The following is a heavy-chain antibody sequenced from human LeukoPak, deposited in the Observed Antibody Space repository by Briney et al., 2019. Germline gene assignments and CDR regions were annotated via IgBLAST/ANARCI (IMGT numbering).Heavy chain of an antibody. Sequence: PGEPLKSSCKAPGSYFTDYWSAWFSQMPGKGLDLMGIIYPGESYTRYSPSFQGQVTISVDKSISTAYLQWSSLEASDTAMYYCARRAVAGSGSRFDSWGEGTLVTVSS. CDR2: IYPGESYT. CDR1: GSYFTDYW. V-gene: IGHV5-51*01. CDR3: ARRAVAGSGSRFDS. J-gene: IGHJ5*01. D-gene: IGHD6-19*01.